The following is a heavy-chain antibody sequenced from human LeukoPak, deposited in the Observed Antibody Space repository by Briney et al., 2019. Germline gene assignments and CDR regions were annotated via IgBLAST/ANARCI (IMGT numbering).Heavy chain of an antibody. CDR1: GGSFSGYY. CDR2: INHSGGT. CDR3: ARDDEASGSGRKFDF. D-gene: IGHD3-10*01. V-gene: IGHV4-34*01. J-gene: IGHJ4*02. Sequence: PSETLSLTCAVYGGSFSGYYWSWLRQPPGKGLEWIGEINHSGGTNYNPSLKSRVTISRDTSRNQFSLKVTSVTAADTAVYYCARDDEASGSGRKFDFWGQGTLVTVSS.